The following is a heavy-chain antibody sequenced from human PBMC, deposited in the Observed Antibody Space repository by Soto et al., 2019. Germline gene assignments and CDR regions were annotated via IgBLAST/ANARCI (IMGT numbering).Heavy chain of an antibody. CDR2: IDWDDDK. V-gene: IGHV2-70*01. Sequence: ASGPTLVNPTQTLTLTCTFSGFSLSTSGMCVSWIRQPPGKALEWLALIDWDDDKYYSTSLKARLTISKDTSKNQVVLTMTNMDPVDTATYYCALHAAVAGTMYYYYGMDVWGQGTTVTVSS. D-gene: IGHD6-19*01. CDR1: GFSLSTSGMC. CDR3: ALHAAVAGTMYYYYGMDV. J-gene: IGHJ6*02.